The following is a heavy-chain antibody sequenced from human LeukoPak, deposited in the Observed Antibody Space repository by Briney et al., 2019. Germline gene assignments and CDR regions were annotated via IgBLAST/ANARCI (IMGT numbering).Heavy chain of an antibody. CDR1: GFTFSSYW. Sequence: PGGSLRLSCAPSGFTFSSYWMHWVRQAPGKGLVWVSRINTDGSTITYADSVKGRFTISRDNAKNTLYLQMNSLRAEDTAVYYCARDLIRVHDYYDSSASELFDYWGQGTLVTVSS. CDR3: ARDLIRVHDYYDSSASELFDY. V-gene: IGHV3-74*01. J-gene: IGHJ4*02. D-gene: IGHD3-22*01. CDR2: INTDGSTI.